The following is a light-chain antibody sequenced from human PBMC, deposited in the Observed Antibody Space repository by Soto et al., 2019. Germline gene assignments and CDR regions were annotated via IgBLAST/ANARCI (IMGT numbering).Light chain of an antibody. CDR1: QSISSY. J-gene: IGKJ4*01. CDR3: QQYYSYPLT. CDR2: AAS. Sequence: DIQMPRSPSSLSASVGDRVTITCRASQSISSYLNWYQQKPGKAPKLLIYAASTLQSGVPSRFSGSGSGTDFTLTISCLQSEDFATYYCQQYYSYPLTFGGGTKVDNK. V-gene: IGKV1-39*01.